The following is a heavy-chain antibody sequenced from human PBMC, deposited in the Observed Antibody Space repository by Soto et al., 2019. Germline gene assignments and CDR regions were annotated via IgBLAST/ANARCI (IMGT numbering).Heavy chain of an antibody. CDR1: GFTFSSYV. CDR3: ARETSYDFWSGPQTMDV. D-gene: IGHD3-3*01. Sequence: QVQLVESGGGVVQPGTSLRLSCAPSGFTFSSYVMHWVRQAPGKGLEWVAVVHYDGTKKYYADSVRGRFTISRVNSENILYLQMNSLRPDDTAVYFCARETSYDFWSGPQTMDVWGQGTTVTVSS. CDR2: VHYDGTKK. V-gene: IGHV3-33*01. J-gene: IGHJ6*02.